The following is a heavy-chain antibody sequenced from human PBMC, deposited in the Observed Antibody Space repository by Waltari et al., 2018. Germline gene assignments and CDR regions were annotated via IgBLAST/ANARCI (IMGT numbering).Heavy chain of an antibody. CDR3: ARADSSTAYFYYYMDV. D-gene: IGHD6-13*01. V-gene: IGHV4-59*01. CDR2: VYYTGTT. J-gene: IGHJ6*03. CDR1: GGSISTYY. Sequence: QVELQESGPGLVKASETLSLTCTVSGGSISTYYWSWIRQPPGKGLEYIGYVYYTGTTNYNPSLKNRVTIALDTSTNQYALKVNSVTAADTAVYYCARADSSTAYFYYYMDVWGTGTTVTVSS.